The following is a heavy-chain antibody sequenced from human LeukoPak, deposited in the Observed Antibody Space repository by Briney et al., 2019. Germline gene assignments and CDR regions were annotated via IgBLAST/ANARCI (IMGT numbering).Heavy chain of an antibody. Sequence: PGGSLRLSCAASGFTFSSFWMTWVRQAPGKGLEWVANINQDGSEKYYVDSVKGRFTISRDNAKNSVYLQMNSLRAEDTAVYYCARDGGVSGYDLLDYWGQGTLVTVS. CDR3: ARDGGVSGYDLLDY. CDR2: INQDGSEK. V-gene: IGHV3-7*01. D-gene: IGHD5-12*01. CDR1: GFTFSSFW. J-gene: IGHJ4*02.